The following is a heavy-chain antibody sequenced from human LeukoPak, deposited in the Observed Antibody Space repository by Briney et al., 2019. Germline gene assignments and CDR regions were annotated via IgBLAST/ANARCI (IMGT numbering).Heavy chain of an antibody. CDR1: GGSISSGSYY. CDR2: IYTSGST. Sequence: SETLSLTCTVSGGSISSGSYYWSWIRQPAGKGLEWIGRIYTSGSTNYNPSLKSRVTMSVDTSKNQFSLKLSSVTAADTAVYHCARDGELLDYWGQGTLVTVSS. CDR3: ARDGELLDY. V-gene: IGHV4-61*02. J-gene: IGHJ4*02. D-gene: IGHD1-26*01.